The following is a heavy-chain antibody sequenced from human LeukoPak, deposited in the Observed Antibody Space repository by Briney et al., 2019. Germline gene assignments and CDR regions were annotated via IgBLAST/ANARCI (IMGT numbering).Heavy chain of an antibody. CDR1: GGSISSGGYY. V-gene: IGHV4-39*01. J-gene: IGHJ4*02. D-gene: IGHD3-9*01. CDR2: IYYSGST. CDR3: ARHPGRGASYYDILTGYYRGTYYFDY. Sequence: SQTLSLTCTVSGGSISSGGYYWGWIRQPPGKGLEWIGSIYYSGSTYYNPSLKSRVTISVDTSKNQFSLKLSSVTAADTAVYYCARHPGRGASYYDILTGYYRGTYYFDYWGQGTLVTVSS.